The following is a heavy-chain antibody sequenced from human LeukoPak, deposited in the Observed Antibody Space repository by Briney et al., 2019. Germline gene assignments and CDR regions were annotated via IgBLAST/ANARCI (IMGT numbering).Heavy chain of an antibody. CDR2: IYYSGST. D-gene: IGHD1-26*01. Sequence: SETLSLTCTVSSGSISSSSYYWGWIRQPPGKGLEWIGSIYYSGSTYYNPSLKSRVTISVDTSKNQFSLKLSSVTAADTAVYYCARAILVRYYYYYYMDVWAKGPRPPSP. V-gene: IGHV4-39*07. J-gene: IGHJ6*03. CDR1: SGSISSSSYY. CDR3: ARAILVRYYYYYYMDV.